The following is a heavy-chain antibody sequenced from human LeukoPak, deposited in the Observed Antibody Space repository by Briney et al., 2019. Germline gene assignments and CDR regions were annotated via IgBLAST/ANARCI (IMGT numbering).Heavy chain of an antibody. J-gene: IGHJ4*02. CDR2: IYYSGST. CDR3: AGQYYYDSSGYYVN. CDR1: GGSISSYY. V-gene: IGHV4-59*01. D-gene: IGHD3-22*01. Sequence: SETLSLTCTVSGGSISSYYWSWIRQPPGKGLEWIGYIYYSGSTNYNPSLKSRVTISVDTSKNQFSLKLSSVTAADTAVYYCAGQYYYDSSGYYVNWGQGTLVTVSS.